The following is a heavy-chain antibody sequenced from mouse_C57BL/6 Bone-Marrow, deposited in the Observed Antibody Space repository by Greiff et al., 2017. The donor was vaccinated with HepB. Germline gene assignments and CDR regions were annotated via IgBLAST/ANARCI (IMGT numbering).Heavy chain of an antibody. D-gene: IGHD1-1*01. J-gene: IGHJ3*01. V-gene: IGHV1-69*01. CDR3: ARGYYGSSYKFAY. Sequence: QVQLKQPGAELVMPGASVKLSCKASGYTFTSYWMHWVKQRPGQGLEWIGEIDPSDSYTNYNQKFKGKSTLTVDKSSSTAYMQLRSLTSEDSAVYYCARGYYGSSYKFAYWGQVTLVTVSA. CDR1: GYTFTSYW. CDR2: IDPSDSYT.